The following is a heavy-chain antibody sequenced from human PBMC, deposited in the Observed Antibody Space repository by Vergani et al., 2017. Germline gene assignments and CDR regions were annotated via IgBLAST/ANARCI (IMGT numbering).Heavy chain of an antibody. Sequence: EVQLVESGGGLVQPGGSLRLSCAASGFTFSSYAMSWVRQAPGKGLEWVSAISGSGGSTYYADSVKGRFTISRDNSKNTLYLQMNSLRAEDTAVYHCARDGLLAAAGYNWFDPWGQGTLVTVSS. D-gene: IGHD6-13*01. CDR3: ARDGLLAAAGYNWFDP. J-gene: IGHJ5*02. CDR2: ISGSGGST. CDR1: GFTFSSYA. V-gene: IGHV3-23*04.